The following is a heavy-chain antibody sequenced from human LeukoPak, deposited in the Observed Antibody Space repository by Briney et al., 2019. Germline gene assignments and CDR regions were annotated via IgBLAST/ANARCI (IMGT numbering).Heavy chain of an antibody. V-gene: IGHV3-21*01. J-gene: IGHJ5*02. D-gene: IGHD5-18*01. CDR1: GFTFSSYS. CDR3: ASWIPDNWFDP. Sequence: GGSLRLSCAASGFTFSSYSMNWARQAPGKGLEWVSSISSSSSYIYYADSVKGRFTISRDNAKNSLYLQMNSLRAEDTAVYYCASWIPDNWFDPWGQGTLVTVSS. CDR2: ISSSSSYI.